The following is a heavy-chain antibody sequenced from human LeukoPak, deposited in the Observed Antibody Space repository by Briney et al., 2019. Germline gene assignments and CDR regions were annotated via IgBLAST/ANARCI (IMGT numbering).Heavy chain of an antibody. D-gene: IGHD2-21*02. CDR3: AREYCGGDCYSNAWFDP. V-gene: IGHV1-46*01. J-gene: IGHJ5*02. Sequence: ASVKVSCKASGGTFSSYAISWVRQAPGQGLEWMGIINPSGGSTSYAQKFQGRVTMTRDTSTSTVYMELSSLRSEDTAVYYCAREYCGGDCYSNAWFDPWGQGTLVTVSS. CDR2: INPSGGST. CDR1: GGTFSSYA.